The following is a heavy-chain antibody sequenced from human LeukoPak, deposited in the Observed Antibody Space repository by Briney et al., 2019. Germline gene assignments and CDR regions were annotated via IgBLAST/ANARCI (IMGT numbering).Heavy chain of an antibody. CDR1: GGSFSGYY. CDR2: INHSGST. J-gene: IGHJ6*02. V-gene: IGHV4-34*01. D-gene: IGHD3-10*01. CDR3: ARVFYGSGSYYRRYYYYGMDV. Sequence: PSETLSLTCAVYGGSFSGYYWSWIRQPPGKGLEWIGEINHSGSTNYNPSLKSRVTISVDTSKNQFSLKLSSVTAADTAVYYCARVFYGSGSYYRRYYYYGMDVWGQGTTVTVSS.